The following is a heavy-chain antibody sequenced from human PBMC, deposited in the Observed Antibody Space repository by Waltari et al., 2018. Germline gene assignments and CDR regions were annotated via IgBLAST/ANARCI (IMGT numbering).Heavy chain of an antibody. CDR1: GYSFDSYG. D-gene: IGHD3-22*01. J-gene: IGHJ4*02. V-gene: IGHV1-18*01. CDR2: VNPENGDG. Sequence: QVQLVQSGAEVKKPGASVKVSCKASGYSFDSYGISWVRQAPGQGLEWMGWVNPENGDGNYAQKFQGRVTMTTDSSTSTANMELRSLGSDDTAVYYCARRSPYSSFDYWGQGTLVTVSS. CDR3: ARRSPYSSFDY.